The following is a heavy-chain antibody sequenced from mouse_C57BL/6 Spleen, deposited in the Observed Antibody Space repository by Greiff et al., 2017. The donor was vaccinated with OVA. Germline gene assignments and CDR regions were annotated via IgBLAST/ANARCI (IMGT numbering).Heavy chain of an antibody. Sequence: QVQLKQPGAELVRPGSSVKLSCKASGYTFTSYWMDWVKQRPGQGLEWIGNIYPSDSETHYNQKFKDKATLTVDKSSSTAYMQLSSLTSEDSAVYYCARSDGYSYFDYWGQGTTLTVSS. V-gene: IGHV1-61*01. CDR2: IYPSDSET. CDR3: ARSDGYSYFDY. J-gene: IGHJ2*01. D-gene: IGHD2-3*01. CDR1: GYTFTSYW.